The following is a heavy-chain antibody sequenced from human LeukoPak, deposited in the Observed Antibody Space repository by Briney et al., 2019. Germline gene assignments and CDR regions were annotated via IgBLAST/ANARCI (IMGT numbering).Heavy chain of an antibody. D-gene: IGHD6-19*01. V-gene: IGHV4-31*03. CDR3: ARLIAVAGTYWYFDL. CDR1: GGSISSGGYY. Sequence: SETLSLTCTVSGGSISSGGYYWSWIRQHPGKGLEWLGYIYYSGSTYYNPSLKSRVTISVDTSKNQFSLKLSSVTAADTAVYYCARLIAVAGTYWYFDLWGRGTLVTVSS. CDR2: IYYSGST. J-gene: IGHJ2*01.